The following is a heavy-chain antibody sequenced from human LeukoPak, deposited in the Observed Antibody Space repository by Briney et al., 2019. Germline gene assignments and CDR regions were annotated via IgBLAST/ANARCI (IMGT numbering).Heavy chain of an antibody. D-gene: IGHD2-2*03. CDR2: ISSSSSYI. V-gene: IGHV3-21*04. Sequence: GGSLRLSCAASGFTFSSYSMNWVRQAPGKGLEWVSSISSSSSYIYYADSVEGRFTISRDNSKNTLYLQMSSLRAEDTAVYYCAKRTSGFCSSTSCYGHDFWGQGTLVTVSS. CDR1: GFTFSSYS. J-gene: IGHJ4*02. CDR3: AKRTSGFCSSTSCYGHDF.